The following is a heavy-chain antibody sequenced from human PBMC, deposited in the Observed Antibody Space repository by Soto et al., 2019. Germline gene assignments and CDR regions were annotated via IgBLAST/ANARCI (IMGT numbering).Heavy chain of an antibody. CDR3: ARGSKRYGPSADYDFWSGYKRLYGMDV. Sequence: ASVKVSCKASGYTFTNYDINWVRQAPGQGLEWMGWMNPNSGNTGYAQKFQGRVTMTRNTSISTAYMELSSLRSEDTAVYYCARGSKRYGPSADYDFWSGYKRLYGMDVWGQGTTVTVSS. D-gene: IGHD3-3*01. J-gene: IGHJ6*02. V-gene: IGHV1-8*01. CDR1: GYTFTNYD. CDR2: MNPNSGNT.